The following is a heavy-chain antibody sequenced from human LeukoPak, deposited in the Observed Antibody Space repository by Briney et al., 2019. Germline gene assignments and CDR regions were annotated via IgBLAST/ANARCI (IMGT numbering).Heavy chain of an antibody. CDR2: ISYSGST. CDR3: AGICFGNLAIDY. V-gene: IGHV4-61*01. J-gene: IGHJ4*02. D-gene: IGHD3-10*01. Sequence: SSETLSLTCTVSGGAVTSNSYYWSWIRQPPGKGLEWIGYISYSGSTNYNPSLKSRITISVDTSKNQFSLKLTSGTAADTAVYYCAGICFGNLAIDYWGQGTLVTVSS. CDR1: GGAVTSNSYY.